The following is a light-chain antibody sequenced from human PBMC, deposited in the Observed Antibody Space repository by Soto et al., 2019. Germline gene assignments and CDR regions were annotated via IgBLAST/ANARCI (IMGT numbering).Light chain of an antibody. Sequence: EVVLTQSPGTLSLSPGERATLSCRASQSVSGSDLAWYQQKPGQSPRLLISGVSNRATGTPDRFSGSGSGTFFTLTISSLEPEDFAVFYCHQYGISPLTFGPGTKVEI. J-gene: IGKJ1*01. CDR1: QSVSGSD. V-gene: IGKV3-20*01. CDR2: GVS. CDR3: HQYGISPLT.